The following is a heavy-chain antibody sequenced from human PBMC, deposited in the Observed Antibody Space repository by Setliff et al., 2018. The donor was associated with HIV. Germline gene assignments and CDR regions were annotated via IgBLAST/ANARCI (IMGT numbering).Heavy chain of an antibody. V-gene: IGHV5-51*01. D-gene: IGHD2-21*02. CDR2: IFPSDSDT. Sequence: PGESLKISCKGSGYSFTSYWIAWVRQMPGKGLEWVAIIFPSDSDTRYSPSFEGQVTISADRSISTAYLQWSSLRASDTAVYYCAKRRRAPGTADLEAFWGQGTLVTVSS. CDR1: GYSFTSYW. CDR3: AKRRRAPGTADLEAF. J-gene: IGHJ4*02.